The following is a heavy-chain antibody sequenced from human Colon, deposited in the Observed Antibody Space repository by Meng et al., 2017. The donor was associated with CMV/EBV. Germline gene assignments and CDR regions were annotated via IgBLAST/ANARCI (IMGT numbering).Heavy chain of an antibody. CDR1: GIPFSSSG. Sequence: LVESGGGVVQPGESLRLVCAASGIPFSSSGMHWVRQAPGKGLEWVALIRHDGSNEYYAESVRGRFTISRDNSKNTVYLQMNSLRSEDTAVYYCARDKGVRTFDTWGQGILVTVSS. D-gene: IGHD2-21*01. V-gene: IGHV3-30*02. CDR3: ARDKGVRTFDT. CDR2: IRHDGSNE. J-gene: IGHJ4*02.